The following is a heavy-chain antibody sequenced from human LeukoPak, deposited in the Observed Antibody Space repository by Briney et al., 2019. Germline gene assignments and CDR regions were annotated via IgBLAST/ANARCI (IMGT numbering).Heavy chain of an antibody. J-gene: IGHJ5*02. CDR2: IYYSGST. D-gene: IGHD3-22*01. V-gene: IGHV4-59*08. CDR3: ARHYYDSSGYLNWFDP. CDR1: GGSISSYY. Sequence: SETLSLTCTVSGGSISSYYWSWMRQPRGKGLEGIGYIYYSGSTNYNPSLKSRVTISVDTSKNQFSLKLSSVTAADTAVYYCARHYYDSSGYLNWFDPWGQGTLVTVSS.